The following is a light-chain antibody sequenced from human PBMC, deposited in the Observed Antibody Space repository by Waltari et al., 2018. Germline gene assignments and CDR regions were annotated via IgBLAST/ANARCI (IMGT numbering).Light chain of an antibody. Sequence: EVVMTQSPATLSVSPGKRATLSCRASQSISSNLAWYQQKPGQAPSLLIYDASTRATDIPARFSGRGSGTEFTLTISSLQSEDFAVYFCQQYNNWPPWTFGQGTKVEIK. CDR3: QQYNNWPPWT. CDR2: DAS. V-gene: IGKV3-15*01. CDR1: QSISSN. J-gene: IGKJ1*01.